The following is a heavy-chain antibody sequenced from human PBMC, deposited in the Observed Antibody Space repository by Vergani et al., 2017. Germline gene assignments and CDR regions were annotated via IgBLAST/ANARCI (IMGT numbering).Heavy chain of an antibody. CDR2: ISSNGGST. V-gene: IGHV3-64*01. J-gene: IGHJ3*02. CDR1: GFTFSSYA. Sequence: EVQLVESGGGLVQPGGSLRLSCAASGFTFSSYAMHWVRQAPGKGLEYVSAISSNGGSTYYANSVKGRFTISRDNSKNTLYLQMGSLRAEDMAVYYCARSGRREHKRGAFDIWGQGTMVTVSS. D-gene: IGHD1/OR15-1a*01. CDR3: ARSGRREHKRGAFDI.